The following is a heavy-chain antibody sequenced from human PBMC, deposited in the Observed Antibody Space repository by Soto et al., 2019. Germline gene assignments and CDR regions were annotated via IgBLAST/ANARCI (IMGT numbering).Heavy chain of an antibody. CDR3: VRVVAIPGYPDN. V-gene: IGHV1-69*14. D-gene: IGHD5-12*01. J-gene: IGHJ4*02. Sequence: QVQLVQSGAEVRQPASSVKVSCKTSGATFSSYAITWVRQAPGQGLEWMGGIVPTVDTSTYAQKFQGRVTISAEKFTKTAYMELGSLRSDDTAVYYCVRVVAIPGYPDNWGQGTLVTVSS. CDR2: IVPTVDTS. CDR1: GATFSSYA.